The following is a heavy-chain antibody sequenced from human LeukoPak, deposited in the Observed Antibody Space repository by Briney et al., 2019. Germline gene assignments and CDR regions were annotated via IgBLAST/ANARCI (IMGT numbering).Heavy chain of an antibody. CDR1: EYIFTDDY. D-gene: IGHD5-12*01. CDR2: INPNSGGT. Sequence: ASVKVSCKPSEYIFTDDYMHWVRQTPGQGLEWMGWINPNSGGTRYPQKFQGRVTMTRDTAISTGYMELSGLRSDDTAVYYCARDPGSGGYDTTGYYYYMDVWGKGTTVTISS. CDR3: ARDPGSGGYDTTGYYYYMDV. V-gene: IGHV1-2*02. J-gene: IGHJ6*03.